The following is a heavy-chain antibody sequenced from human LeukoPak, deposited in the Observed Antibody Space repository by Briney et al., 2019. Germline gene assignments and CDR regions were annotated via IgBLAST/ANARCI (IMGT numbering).Heavy chain of an antibody. V-gene: IGHV1-46*01. D-gene: IGHD5-24*01. CDR1: GFTFTSYD. Sequence: SVMVSCKASGFTFTSYDMHWGRQAPGHGREWMGLINPSGGSTSYAQKFQGRVTMTRDTSTSTVYMELSSLRSEDTAVYYCARDLESRDGYNFNDYWGQGTLVTASS. CDR2: INPSGGST. J-gene: IGHJ4*02. CDR3: ARDLESRDGYNFNDY.